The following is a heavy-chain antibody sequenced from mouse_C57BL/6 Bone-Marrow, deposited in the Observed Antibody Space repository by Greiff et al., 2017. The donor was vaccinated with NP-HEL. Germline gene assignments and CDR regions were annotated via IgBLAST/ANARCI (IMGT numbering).Heavy chain of an antibody. CDR3: TRYYSKDGFYYYAMDY. CDR2: IRLKSDNYAT. CDR1: GFTFSNYW. D-gene: IGHD2-5*01. Sequence: EVKVEESGGGLVQPGGSMKLSCVASGFTFSNYWMNWVRQSPEKGLEWVAQIRLKSDNYATHYAESVKGRFTISRDDSKSSVYLQMNNLRAEDTGIYYCTRYYSKDGFYYYAMDYWGQGTSVTVSS. V-gene: IGHV6-3*01. J-gene: IGHJ4*01.